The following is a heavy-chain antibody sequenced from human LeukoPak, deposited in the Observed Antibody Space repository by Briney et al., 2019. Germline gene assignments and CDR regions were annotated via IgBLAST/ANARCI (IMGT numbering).Heavy chain of an antibody. CDR1: GFTFSSSA. Sequence: PGGSLRLSCAASGFTFSSSAMDWVRQAPGKGLEFVSAISSDGGSTYYGDSVRARFTISRDNSKNTLYLQMSSLKTEDTAVYYCVKEDFLMTIVTTYYYGLDVWGQGTTVTVSS. D-gene: IGHD4-11*01. CDR3: VKEDFLMTIVTTYYYGLDV. CDR2: ISSDGGST. J-gene: IGHJ6*02. V-gene: IGHV3-64D*09.